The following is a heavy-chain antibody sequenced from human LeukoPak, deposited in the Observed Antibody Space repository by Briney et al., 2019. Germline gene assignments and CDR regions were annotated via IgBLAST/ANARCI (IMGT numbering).Heavy chain of an antibody. CDR1: GYTFTGYY. CDR3: ARAGTVVPAAISYYYGMDV. Sequence: ASVKVSCKASGYTFTGYYMHWVRQAPGQGLEWMGWINPNSGGTNYAQKFQGWVTMTRDTSISTAYMELSRLRSDDTAVYYCARAGTVVPAAISYYYGMDVWGQGTTVTVSS. J-gene: IGHJ6*02. V-gene: IGHV1-2*04. D-gene: IGHD2-2*02. CDR2: INPNSGGT.